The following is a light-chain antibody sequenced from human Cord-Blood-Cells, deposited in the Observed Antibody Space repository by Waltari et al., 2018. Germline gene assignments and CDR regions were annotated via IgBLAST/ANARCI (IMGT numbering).Light chain of an antibody. Sequence: QSALTQPASVSGSPGQSITIPCTGTSRDVGGYNYVSWYQQHPGKAPKPMIYDVSKRPSGVSNRFSGSKSGNTASLTISGLQAEDEADYYCSSYTSSSTLVFGGGTKLTVL. CDR3: SSYTSSSTLV. V-gene: IGLV2-14*01. CDR1: SRDVGGYNY. J-gene: IGLJ3*02. CDR2: DVS.